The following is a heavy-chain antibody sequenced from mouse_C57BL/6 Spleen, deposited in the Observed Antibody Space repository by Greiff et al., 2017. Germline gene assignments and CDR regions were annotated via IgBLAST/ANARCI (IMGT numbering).Heavy chain of an antibody. CDR1: GYSFTGYY. CDR2: INPRTGGT. D-gene: IGHD1-1*01. V-gene: IGHV1-43*01. CDR3: ARSDGSSYDY. J-gene: IGHJ2*01. Sequence: EVKLEESGPELVKPGASVKISCKASGYSFTGYYMHWVKQSAEKSLEWIGEINPRTGGTSYKQKFKGKATLTVDKSSSTAYMQLKSLTSEDSAVYYCARSDGSSYDYWGQGTTLTVSS.